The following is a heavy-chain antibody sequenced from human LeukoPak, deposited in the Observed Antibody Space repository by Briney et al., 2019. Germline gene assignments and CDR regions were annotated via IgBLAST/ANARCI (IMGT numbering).Heavy chain of an antibody. D-gene: IGHD6-6*01. Sequence: GGSLRLSCAASGLIFSNYAMSWVRQAPGMGLEWVSVISGSGANTYYADFVKGQFTVSRDNSKNTLYLQMHSLRAEDTAVYFCAAVGSSWSIFDYWGQGTLVTVSS. CDR3: AAVGSSWSIFDY. J-gene: IGHJ4*02. V-gene: IGHV3-23*01. CDR1: GLIFSNYA. CDR2: ISGSGANT.